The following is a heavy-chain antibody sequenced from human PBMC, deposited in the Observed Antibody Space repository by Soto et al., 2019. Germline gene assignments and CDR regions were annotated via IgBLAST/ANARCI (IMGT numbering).Heavy chain of an antibody. Sequence: SETLSLTCAVYGGSFSGYYWSWIRQPPGKGLEWIGEINHSGSTNYNPSLKSRVTISVDTSKNQFSLKLSSVTAADTAVYYCARGDGSGWHYYYYYGMDGWGQGTTVTVSS. V-gene: IGHV4-34*01. D-gene: IGHD6-19*01. J-gene: IGHJ6*02. CDR2: INHSGST. CDR1: GGSFSGYY. CDR3: ARGDGSGWHYYYYYGMDG.